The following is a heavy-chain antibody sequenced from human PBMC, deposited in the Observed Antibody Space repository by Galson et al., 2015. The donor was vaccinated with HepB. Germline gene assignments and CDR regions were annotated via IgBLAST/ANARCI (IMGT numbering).Heavy chain of an antibody. CDR3: ARRLYSYDDYYGMEV. Sequence: QSGAEVKKPGESLKISCQGSGYIFTNYWIAWVRQMPGKGLEWMGMIRPGDSDSKYSPSFQGQVTFSVDTSINTAYLQWSSLEPSDAAMFYCARRLYSYDDYYGMEVWGQGTTVTVSS. J-gene: IGHJ6*02. CDR2: IRPGDSDS. D-gene: IGHD5-18*01. V-gene: IGHV5-51*01. CDR1: GYIFTNYW.